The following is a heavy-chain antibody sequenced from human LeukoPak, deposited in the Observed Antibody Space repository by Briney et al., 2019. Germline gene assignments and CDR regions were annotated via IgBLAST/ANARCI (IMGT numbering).Heavy chain of an antibody. J-gene: IGHJ4*02. V-gene: IGHV3-30*02. CDR1: GFTFSSYG. Sequence: GGSLRLSCAASGFTFSSYGMHWVRQAPGKGLEGVAFIRYDGSNKYYADSVKGRFTIPRHSSKNTLLLQMNRLRPEDAAVYYCAKAPVTTCRGAYCYPFDYWGQGTLVTVSS. CDR2: IRYDGSNK. D-gene: IGHD2-21*01. CDR3: AKAPVTTCRGAYCYPFDY.